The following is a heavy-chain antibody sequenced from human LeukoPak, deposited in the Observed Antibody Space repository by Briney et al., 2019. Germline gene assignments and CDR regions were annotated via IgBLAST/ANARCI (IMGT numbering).Heavy chain of an antibody. Sequence: ASVKVSCKASGYTFTSYGISWVRQAPGQGLEWMGWISAYNGNTNYAQKLQGRVTMTTDTSTSTAYMELRSLRSDDTAVYYCARGALGLDVINYYYMDVWGKGTTVTVSS. CDR1: GYTFTSYG. V-gene: IGHV1-18*01. CDR3: ARGALGLDVINYYYMDV. D-gene: IGHD3-10*01. J-gene: IGHJ6*03. CDR2: ISAYNGNT.